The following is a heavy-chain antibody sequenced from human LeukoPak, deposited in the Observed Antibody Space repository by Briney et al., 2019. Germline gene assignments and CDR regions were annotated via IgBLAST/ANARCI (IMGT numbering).Heavy chain of an antibody. CDR3: AKNRAVTPFYDY. CDR2: ISGNGAGT. J-gene: IGHJ4*02. D-gene: IGHD4-11*01. CDR1: GFAFSFYA. V-gene: IGHV3-23*01. Sequence: PGGSLRLSCAASGFAFSFYAMSWLRQPPGKGLEWVSAISGNGAGTYYADSVKGRFTISRDNSKNTLHLQMDSLRAEDTAVYYCAKNRAVTPFYDYWGQGTLVTVSS.